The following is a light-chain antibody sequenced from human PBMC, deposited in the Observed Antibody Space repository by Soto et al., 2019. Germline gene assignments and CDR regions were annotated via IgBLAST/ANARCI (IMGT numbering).Light chain of an antibody. CDR2: GAS. V-gene: IGKV3-20*01. J-gene: IGKJ2*01. CDR3: QQYGSSPPYT. Sequence: EIVLTQSPGTLSLSPGERATLSCRASQSVSSSYLAWYQQKPVQAPRLLIYGASSRATGIPDRFSGSGSGTDFTLTINRLEPEDFAVYYCQQYGSSPPYTFGQGTKLEIK. CDR1: QSVSSSY.